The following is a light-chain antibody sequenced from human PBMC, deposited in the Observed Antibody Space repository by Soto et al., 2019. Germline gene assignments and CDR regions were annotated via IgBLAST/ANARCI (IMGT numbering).Light chain of an antibody. J-gene: IGKJ2*01. V-gene: IGKV1-27*01. Sequence: DIHMTQSPSSLSASVGDRVTITCRASQGISDYLAWYQHKPGKVPKLLIYAASTLQSGVPSRFRGSGSGTDFTLTINSLQPEDVSTYYCQHYNSAPYTFGQGTKLEIK. CDR3: QHYNSAPYT. CDR1: QGISDY. CDR2: AAS.